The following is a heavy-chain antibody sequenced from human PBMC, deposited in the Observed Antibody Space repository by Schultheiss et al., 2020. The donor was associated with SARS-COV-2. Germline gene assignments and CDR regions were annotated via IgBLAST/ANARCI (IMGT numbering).Heavy chain of an antibody. J-gene: IGHJ4*02. V-gene: IGHV4-61*01. CDR1: GYSISSGYY. Sequence: SETLSLTCAVSGYSISSGYYWSWIRQPPGKGLEWIGYIYYSGSTNYNPSLKSRVTISVDTSKNQFSLKLSSVTAADTAVYYCARDSLQYSSSFDYWGQGTLVTVSS. CDR3: ARDSLQYSSSFDY. D-gene: IGHD6-6*01. CDR2: IYYSGST.